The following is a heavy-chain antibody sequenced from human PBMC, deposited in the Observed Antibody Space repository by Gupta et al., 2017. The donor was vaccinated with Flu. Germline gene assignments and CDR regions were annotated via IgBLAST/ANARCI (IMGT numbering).Heavy chain of an antibody. V-gene: IGHV1-46*01. CDR2: INPSGGST. CDR3: ARESDIVVVVAATPPFDY. D-gene: IGHD2-15*01. J-gene: IGHJ4*02. Sequence: HVQLVQSGAEVKKPGASVNVSCKASGYTFTSYYMHWVRQAPGQGLEWMGIINPSGGSTSDAKKFQGRVTMTRDTSTSTVYMELSSLRSEETAVYYCARESDIVVVVAATPPFDYWGQGTLVTVSS. CDR1: GYTFTSYY.